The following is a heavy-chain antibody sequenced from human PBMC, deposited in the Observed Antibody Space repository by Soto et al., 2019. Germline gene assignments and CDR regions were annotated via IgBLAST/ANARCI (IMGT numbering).Heavy chain of an antibody. V-gene: IGHV1-3*01. CDR2: INAGNGNT. J-gene: IGHJ4*02. Sequence: ASVKVSCKASGYTFTSYAMHWVRQAPGQRLEWIGWINAGNGNTKYAQKFQGRVTITRDTSTSTAYMELSSLRSEDTAVYYCAAENGRRDGYNLFDYWGQGTLVTVSS. CDR1: GYTFTSYA. CDR3: AAENGRRDGYNLFDY. D-gene: IGHD5-12*01.